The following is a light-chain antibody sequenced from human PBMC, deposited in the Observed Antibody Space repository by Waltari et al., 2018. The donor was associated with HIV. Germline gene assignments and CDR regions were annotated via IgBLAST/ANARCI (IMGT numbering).Light chain of an antibody. CDR2: RHS. CDR1: ISNIGTNF. V-gene: IGLV1-47*01. J-gene: IGLJ2*01. CDR3: EAWDDRLGGPV. Sequence: QSVLTQPPSASETPGQRVTISCSGSISNIGTNFVYWYQQLPGTAPKVLIYRHSQRPSGVPDRFSGSKSGTSASLAISGLRSEDEADYYCEAWDDRLGGPVFGGGTRLTVL.